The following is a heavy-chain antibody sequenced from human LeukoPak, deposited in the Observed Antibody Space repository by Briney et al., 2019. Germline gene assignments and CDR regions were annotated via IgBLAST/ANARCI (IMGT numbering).Heavy chain of an antibody. CDR1: AFTFSKYW. Sequence: GGSLRLSCAASAFTFSKYWMSWVRQAPGKWLEWVANINQDGSEKYYVDSVKGRFTISRDNAKNSLYLQMNSLRAEDTAVYYCARWRYYDSSGYYYYFDYWGLGTLVTVSS. V-gene: IGHV3-7*01. CDR2: INQDGSEK. D-gene: IGHD3-22*01. CDR3: ARWRYYDSSGYYYYFDY. J-gene: IGHJ4*02.